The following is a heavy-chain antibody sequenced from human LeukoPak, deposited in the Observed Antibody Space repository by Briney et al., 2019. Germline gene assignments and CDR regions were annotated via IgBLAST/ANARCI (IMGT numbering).Heavy chain of an antibody. CDR1: GFTFSSYS. J-gene: IGHJ3*02. V-gene: IGHV3-21*01. CDR3: ARAPLTMIVVPAGPHDAFDI. D-gene: IGHD3-22*01. Sequence: PGGSLRLSCAASGFTFSSYSMNWVRQAPGKGLEWVSSISSSSSYIYYADSVKGRFTISRDNAKNSLYLQMNSLRAEDTAVYYCARAPLTMIVVPAGPHDAFDIWGQGTMVTVSS. CDR2: ISSSSSYI.